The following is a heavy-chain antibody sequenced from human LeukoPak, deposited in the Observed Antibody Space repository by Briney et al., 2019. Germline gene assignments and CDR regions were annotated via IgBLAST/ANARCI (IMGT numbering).Heavy chain of an antibody. Sequence: SETLSLTCAVYGGSFSGYYWSWIRQPPGKGLEWIGEINHSGSTNYNPSLKSRVTISVDTSKNQFSLKLSSVTAADTAVYYCARDLCSGGSCYPDYWGQRTLVTVSS. D-gene: IGHD2-15*01. CDR2: INHSGST. CDR3: ARDLCSGGSCYPDY. J-gene: IGHJ4*02. CDR1: GGSFSGYY. V-gene: IGHV4-34*01.